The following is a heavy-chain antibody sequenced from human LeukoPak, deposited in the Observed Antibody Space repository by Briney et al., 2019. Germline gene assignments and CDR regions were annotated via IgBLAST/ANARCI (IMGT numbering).Heavy chain of an antibody. CDR1: GFSFSSYA. CDR3: AELGITMIGGV. CDR2: ISGSGGST. D-gene: IGHD3-10*02. V-gene: IGHV3-23*01. J-gene: IGHJ6*04. Sequence: GGSLRLSCVASGFSFSSYAMSWVRQAPGKGLEWVSAISGSGGSTYYADSVKGRFTISRDNAKNSLYLQMNSLRAEDTAVYYCAELGITMIGGVWGKGTTVTISS.